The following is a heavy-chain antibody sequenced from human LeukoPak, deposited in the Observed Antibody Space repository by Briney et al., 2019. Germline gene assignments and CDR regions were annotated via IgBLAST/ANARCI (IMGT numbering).Heavy chain of an antibody. CDR3: AKAVGYCSGGSCYAPYFDY. J-gene: IGHJ4*02. CDR1: GGTFSSYA. Sequence: GASVKVSCKASGGTFSSYAISWVRQAPGQGLEWMGGIIPIFGTANYAQKFQGRVTITADESTSTAYMELSSLRSEDTAVYYCAKAVGYCSGGSCYAPYFDYWGQGTLVTVSS. V-gene: IGHV1-69*13. D-gene: IGHD2-15*01. CDR2: IIPIFGTA.